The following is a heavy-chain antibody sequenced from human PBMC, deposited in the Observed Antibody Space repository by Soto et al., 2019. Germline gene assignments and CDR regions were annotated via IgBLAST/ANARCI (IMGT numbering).Heavy chain of an antibody. V-gene: IGHV3-30*18. J-gene: IGHJ5*02. CDR3: ANGVTMVRGVILDWFDP. Sequence: QVQLVESGGGVVQPGRSLRLSCAASGFTLSSYGIHWARQAPGKGLEWVAVISYDGSNKYYADSVKGRFTISRDNSKNTLYLQMNSLRAEDTAVYYCANGVTMVRGVILDWFDPWGQGTLVTVSS. CDR2: ISYDGSNK. D-gene: IGHD3-10*01. CDR1: GFTLSSYG.